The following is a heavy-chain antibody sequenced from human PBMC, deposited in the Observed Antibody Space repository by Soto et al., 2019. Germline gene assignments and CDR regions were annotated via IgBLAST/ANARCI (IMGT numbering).Heavy chain of an antibody. J-gene: IGHJ4*02. CDR2: MNPNSGNT. D-gene: IGHD2-8*01. Sequence: ASVKVSCKASGYTFTIYDINWVRQATGQGLEWMGWMNPNSGNTGYAQKFQGRVTMTRNTSISTAYMELSSLRSEDTAVYYCARDREKYCTNGVCYYFDYWGQGTLVTVSS. CDR1: GYTFTIYD. CDR3: ARDREKYCTNGVCYYFDY. V-gene: IGHV1-8*01.